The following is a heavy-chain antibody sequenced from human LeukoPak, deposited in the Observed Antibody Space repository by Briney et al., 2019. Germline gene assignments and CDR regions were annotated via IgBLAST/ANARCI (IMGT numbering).Heavy chain of an antibody. CDR3: ARDSLQANGDRLKPYYYYYYMDV. CDR2: IIPILGIA. Sequence: GASVKVSCKASGGTFSSYTISWVRPAPGQGLEWMGRIIPILGIANYAQKLQGRVTITADKSTSTAYMELSSLRSEDTAVYYCARDSLQANGDRLKPYYYYYYMDVWGKGTTVTVSS. CDR1: GGTFSSYT. J-gene: IGHJ6*03. V-gene: IGHV1-69*04. D-gene: IGHD4-17*01.